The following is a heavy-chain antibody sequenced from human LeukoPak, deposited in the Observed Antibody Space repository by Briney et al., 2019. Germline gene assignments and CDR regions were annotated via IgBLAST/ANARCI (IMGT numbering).Heavy chain of an antibody. J-gene: IGHJ4*02. Sequence: PGGSLRLSCAASGFTFSDYYMSWIRQAPGKGLEWVSYISSSGSTIYYADSVKGRFTISRDNAKNSLYLQMNSLGAEDTAVYYCARDPSAYYYDSSGYFDYWGQGTLVTVSS. CDR3: ARDPSAYYYDSSGYFDY. D-gene: IGHD3-22*01. CDR2: ISSSGSTI. V-gene: IGHV3-11*04. CDR1: GFTFSDYY.